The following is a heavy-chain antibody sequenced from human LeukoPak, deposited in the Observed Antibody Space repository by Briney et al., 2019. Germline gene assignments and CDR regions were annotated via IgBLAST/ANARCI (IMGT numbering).Heavy chain of an antibody. CDR3: AREIPQQLVAMDV. D-gene: IGHD6-13*01. Sequence: GGSLTLSCAASGFTFSSYSMNWVRQAPGKGREWVSYISSSSSYIYYADSVKGRFTISRDNAKNSLSLQMNGLRGEDTAVYYCAREIPQQLVAMDVWGQGTTVTVSS. CDR2: ISSSSSYI. V-gene: IGHV3-21*04. J-gene: IGHJ6*02. CDR1: GFTFSSYS.